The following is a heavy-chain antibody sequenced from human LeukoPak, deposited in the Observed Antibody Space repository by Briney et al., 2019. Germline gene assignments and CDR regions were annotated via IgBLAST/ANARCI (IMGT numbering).Heavy chain of an antibody. CDR2: IYYSGST. CDR1: GGSISSYY. J-gene: IGHJ4*02. V-gene: IGHV4-59*01. D-gene: IGHD6-13*01. Sequence: PSETLSLTCTVSGGSISSYYWSWIRQPPGKGLEWIGYIYYSGSTNYNPSLKSRVTISADTSKNQFSLKLSSVTAADTAVYYCATSGGIAAAGLDYWGQGTLVTVSS. CDR3: ATSGGIAAAGLDY.